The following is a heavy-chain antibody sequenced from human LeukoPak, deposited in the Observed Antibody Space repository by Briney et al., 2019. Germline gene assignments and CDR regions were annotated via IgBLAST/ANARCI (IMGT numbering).Heavy chain of an antibody. D-gene: IGHD4/OR15-4a*01. CDR3: ARRAGAYSHPYDY. J-gene: IGHJ4*02. CDR1: GFSFSNYW. Sequence: SGGSLRLSCAASGFSFSNYWMSWVRQAPGKGLGWVANIKQDGSETYYGDSVKGRFTISRDNAKNSLYLQMNSLRAEDTAVYYCARRAGAYSHPYDYWGQGTLVTVSS. CDR2: IKQDGSET. V-gene: IGHV3-7*03.